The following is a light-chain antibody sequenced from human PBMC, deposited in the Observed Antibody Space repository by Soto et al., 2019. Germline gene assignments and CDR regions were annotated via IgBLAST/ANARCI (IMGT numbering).Light chain of an antibody. Sequence: EIVMTQSPATLSVSPGERATLSCRASQSVSNSYLAWYQQKPGQAPRPXHYGASSRAPGIPDRVRCSGSGTEFTLTISRLEPEDFAVYYCQQYGSSPRTFGQGTKVDIK. CDR3: QQYGSSPRT. CDR2: GAS. CDR1: QSVSNSY. J-gene: IGKJ1*01. V-gene: IGKV3-20*01.